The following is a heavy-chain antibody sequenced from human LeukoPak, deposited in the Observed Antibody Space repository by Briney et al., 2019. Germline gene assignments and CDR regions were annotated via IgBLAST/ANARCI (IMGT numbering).Heavy chain of an antibody. CDR1: GFTVSSNY. D-gene: IGHD3-9*01. V-gene: IGHV3-53*01. CDR3: AGSSHYDILTGYSEEDAFDI. CDR2: IYSGGST. J-gene: IGHJ3*02. Sequence: GGSLRLSCAASGFTVSSNYMSWVRQAPGKGLEWVSVIYSGGSTDYADSVKGRFTISRDNSKNTLYLQMKSLRVEDTAVYYCAGSSHYDILTGYSEEDAFDIWDQGTMVTVSS.